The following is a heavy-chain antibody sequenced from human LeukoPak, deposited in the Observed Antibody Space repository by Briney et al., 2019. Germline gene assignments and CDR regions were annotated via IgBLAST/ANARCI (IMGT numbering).Heavy chain of an antibody. CDR3: ARAEGYGGELDS. CDR2: IPYDGSNK. D-gene: IGHD4-23*01. V-gene: IGHV3-30*04. J-gene: IGHJ4*02. CDR1: GFTFSTYA. Sequence: GGSLRLSCEASGFTFSTYAMHWVRQAPAKGLEWVAVIPYDGSNKYYADSVKGRFTISRENSKNRLYLQMNSLRAEDTAVYYCARAEGYGGELDSWGQGTLVTVSS.